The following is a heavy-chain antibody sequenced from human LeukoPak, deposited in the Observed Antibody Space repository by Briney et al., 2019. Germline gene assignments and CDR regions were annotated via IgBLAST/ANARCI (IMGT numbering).Heavy chain of an antibody. D-gene: IGHD3-3*01. CDR2: MNPNSGNT. CDR1: GYTFTSYD. J-gene: IGHJ3*02. Sequence: ASVKVSCKASGYTFTSYDINWVRQATGQGLEWMGWMNPNSGNTGYAQKFQGRVTMTRNTSISTAYMELSSVTAADTAVYYCARGSRPLRRSYYDFWSGYSGPPAFDIWGQGTMVTVSS. V-gene: IGHV1-8*01. CDR3: ARGSRPLRRSYYDFWSGYSGPPAFDI.